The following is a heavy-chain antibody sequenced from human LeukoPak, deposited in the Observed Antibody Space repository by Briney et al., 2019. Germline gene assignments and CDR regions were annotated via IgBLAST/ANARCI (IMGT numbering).Heavy chain of an antibody. V-gene: IGHV1-3*01. Sequence: ASVKVSCTASGYTFTIYAMHWVRQAPGQRLEWMGWINAGNGNTKYSQKFQGRVTITRDTSASTAYMELSSLRSEDTAVYYCARDYGDYDYYYYGMDVWGQGTTVTVSS. CDR3: ARDYGDYDYYYYGMDV. J-gene: IGHJ6*02. CDR2: INAGNGNT. D-gene: IGHD4-17*01. CDR1: GYTFTIYA.